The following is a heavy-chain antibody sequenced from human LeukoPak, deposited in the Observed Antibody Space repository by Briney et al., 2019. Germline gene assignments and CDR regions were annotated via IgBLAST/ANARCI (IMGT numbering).Heavy chain of an antibody. Sequence: ASVKVSCKSSGYSFRRNGINWVRQAPGQGLEWMAWISANSGNTNYAQNFQDRVTLTTDTSTSTAYMELRSLRSDDTAVYYCARDVNYAFDYWGQGTLVTVSS. J-gene: IGHJ4*02. V-gene: IGHV1-18*01. CDR2: ISANSGNT. CDR1: GYSFRRNG. D-gene: IGHD3-16*01. CDR3: ARDVNYAFDY.